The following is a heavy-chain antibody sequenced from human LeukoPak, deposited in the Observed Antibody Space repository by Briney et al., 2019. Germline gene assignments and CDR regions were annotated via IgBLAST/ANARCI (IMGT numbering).Heavy chain of an antibody. D-gene: IGHD3-22*01. J-gene: IGHJ4*02. V-gene: IGHV3-53*01. CDR1: GFIVSNNY. Sequence: GGSLRLSCAASGFIVSNNYMSWVRQAPGKGLEWVSVIYSGGSTYYADSVKGRFTISRVNSKNTVYLQMNSLRAEDTAVYYCARYYYDSSGYPYYFDYWGQGTLVTVSS. CDR2: IYSGGST. CDR3: ARYYYDSSGYPYYFDY.